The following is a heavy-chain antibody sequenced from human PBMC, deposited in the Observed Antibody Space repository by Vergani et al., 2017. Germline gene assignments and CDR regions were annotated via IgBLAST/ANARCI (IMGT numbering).Heavy chain of an antibody. CDR2: IYYSGST. Sequence: QVQLQESGPGLVKPSETLSLTCTVSGGSISSYYWSWIRQPPGKGLEWIGYIYYSGSTNYIPSLKSRVTISVDTSKNQFSLKLSSVTAADTAVYYCARISDWYFDLWGRGTLVTVSS. CDR3: ARISDWYFDL. CDR1: GGSISSYY. V-gene: IGHV4-59*01. J-gene: IGHJ2*01.